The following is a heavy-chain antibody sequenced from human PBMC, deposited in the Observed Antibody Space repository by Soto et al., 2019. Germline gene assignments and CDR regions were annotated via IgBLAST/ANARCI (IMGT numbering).Heavy chain of an antibody. V-gene: IGHV3-30*18. CDR3: AKGPYYYDSSGYYPDAFDI. CDR1: GFTFSSYG. Sequence: QVQLVESGGGVVQPGRSLRLSCAASGFTFSSYGMHWVRQAPGKGLEWVAVISYDGSNKYYADSVKGRFTISRDNSKNTLYLQMHSLRAEDTAVYYCAKGPYYYDSSGYYPDAFDIWGQGTMVTVSS. J-gene: IGHJ3*02. CDR2: ISYDGSNK. D-gene: IGHD3-22*01.